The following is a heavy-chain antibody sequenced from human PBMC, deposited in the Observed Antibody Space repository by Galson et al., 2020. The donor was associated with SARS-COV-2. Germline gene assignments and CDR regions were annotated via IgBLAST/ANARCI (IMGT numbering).Heavy chain of an antibody. D-gene: IGHD4-17*01. J-gene: IGHJ2*01. CDR2: IGTAGDT. V-gene: IGHV3-13*04. CDR1: GFTFSSYD. CDR3: ARGRSGDYPSGCFDL. Sequence: GGSLRLSCAASGFTFSSYDMHWVRQATGKGLEWVSAIGTAGDTYYPGSVKGRFTISRENAKNSLYLQMNSLRAGDTAVYYCARGRSGDYPSGCFDLWGRGTLVTVSS.